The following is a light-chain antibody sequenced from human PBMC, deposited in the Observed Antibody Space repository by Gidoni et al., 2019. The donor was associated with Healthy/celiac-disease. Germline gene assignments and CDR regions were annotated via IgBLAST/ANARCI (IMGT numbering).Light chain of an antibody. V-gene: IGLV2-14*01. CDR1: SSDVGGYNY. Sequence: QPALTQPASVSGSPGQSITISCTGTSSDVGGYNYVSWYQQRPGKAPKLMIYEVSNRPSGVSNRFSGSKSGNTASLTISGLQAEDEADYYCSSYTSSSTPPYVFGTGTKVTVL. CDR2: EVS. CDR3: SSYTSSSTPPYV. J-gene: IGLJ1*01.